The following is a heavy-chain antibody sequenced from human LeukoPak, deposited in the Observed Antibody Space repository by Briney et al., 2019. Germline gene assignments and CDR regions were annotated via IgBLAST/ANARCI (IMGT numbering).Heavy chain of an antibody. V-gene: IGHV3-48*03. CDR2: ISSSGSTI. CDR3: ARVPTCFCDY. CDR1: GFTFSSYE. Sequence: PGGSLRLSCAASGFTFSSYEMNWVRQAPGKGLEWVSYISSSGSTIYYADSVKGRFTISRDNAKNSLYLQMNSLRAEDTAVYYCARVPTCFCDYWGQGTLVTVSS. D-gene: IGHD2/OR15-2a*01. J-gene: IGHJ4*02.